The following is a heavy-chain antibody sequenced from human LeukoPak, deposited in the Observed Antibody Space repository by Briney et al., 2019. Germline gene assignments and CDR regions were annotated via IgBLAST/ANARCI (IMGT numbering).Heavy chain of an antibody. CDR2: VNQDGREK. CDR3: ATGRDCPTCYLPDY. CDR1: XXTFXXXX. J-gene: IGHJ4*02. D-gene: IGHD2-2*01. Sequence: XGSXXLSCAXXXXTFXXXXMTWXXXAPGKXLEWVANVNQDGREKYFVDSVKGRFTISRDNAKNSLFLQMNSLRAEDTAVYHCATGRDCPTCYLPDYWGRGTLVTVSS. V-gene: IGHV3-7*01.